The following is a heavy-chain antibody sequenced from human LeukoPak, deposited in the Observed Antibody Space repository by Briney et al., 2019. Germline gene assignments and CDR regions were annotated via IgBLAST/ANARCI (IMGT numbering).Heavy chain of an antibody. CDR3: ARGTHVRHYCNDGRCYYMDV. CDR1: GYTFTSYD. V-gene: IGHV1-46*01. CDR2: INPSGGGT. Sequence: ASVKVSCKASGYTFTSYDISWVRQAPGQGLEWMGLINPSGGGTSYAQRFQGRVTMTRDTSTSTVYMDLSSLRSDDTAVYYCARGTHVRHYCNDGRCYYMDVWGKGTTVTVSS. D-gene: IGHD2-15*01. J-gene: IGHJ6*03.